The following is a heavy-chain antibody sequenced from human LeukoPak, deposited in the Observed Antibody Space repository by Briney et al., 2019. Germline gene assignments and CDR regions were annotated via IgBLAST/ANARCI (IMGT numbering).Heavy chain of an antibody. CDR1: GYTFTNYD. V-gene: IGHV1-8*01. CDR2: MNPKSANT. J-gene: IGHJ5*02. CDR3: ARMDRRQQVVNWFDP. D-gene: IGHD6-13*01. Sequence: ASVKVSCKASGYTFTNYDINWVRQATGQGLEWMGWMNPKSANTGYAQKFQGRVTMTRNTSISTAYMELSSLRSEDTAVYYCARMDRRQQVVNWFDPWGQGTLVTVSS.